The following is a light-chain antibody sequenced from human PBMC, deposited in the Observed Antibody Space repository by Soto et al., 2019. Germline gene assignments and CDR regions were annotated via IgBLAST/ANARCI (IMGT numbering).Light chain of an antibody. V-gene: IGLV2-14*01. CDR3: SSYTTSGTVV. J-gene: IGLJ2*01. CDR1: SSDVGGYNY. Sequence: QSALTQPASVSGSPGQSITISCTGTSSDVGGYNYVSWFQQHPGKAPKFMIYDVNNRPSGVSNRFSGSKSGNTASLTISGLQAEDEADCYCSSYTTSGTVVFGGGTKVTVL. CDR2: DVN.